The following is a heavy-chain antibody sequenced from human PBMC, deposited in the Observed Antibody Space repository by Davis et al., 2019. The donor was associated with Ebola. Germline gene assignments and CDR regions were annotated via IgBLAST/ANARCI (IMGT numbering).Heavy chain of an antibody. V-gene: IGHV1-18*04. CDR1: GYTFTNYG. CDR2: INPHNGNT. Sequence: AASVKVSCKTSGYTFTNYGITWVRQAPGQGLEWMGWINPHNGNTNYAQNVQGRVTMTTDTSTSTAYMEVGSLRSDDTAVYYCARRDGWGQGTLVTVSS. J-gene: IGHJ4*02. CDR3: ARRDG.